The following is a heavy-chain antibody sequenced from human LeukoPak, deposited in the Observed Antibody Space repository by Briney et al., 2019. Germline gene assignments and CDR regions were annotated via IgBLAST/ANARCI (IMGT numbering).Heavy chain of an antibody. V-gene: IGHV3-21*01. CDR3: ARAPYDSSGYYLFYFDY. J-gene: IGHJ4*02. CDR1: GFTFSNYV. CDR2: ISSSSSHI. D-gene: IGHD3-22*01. Sequence: NPGGSLRLSCAASGFTFSNYVMNWVRQAPGKGLEWVSSISSSSSHIHYADSVKGRFTISRDNAKNSVYLQMNSLRAEDTAVYYCARAPYDSSGYYLFYFDYWGQGTLVTVSS.